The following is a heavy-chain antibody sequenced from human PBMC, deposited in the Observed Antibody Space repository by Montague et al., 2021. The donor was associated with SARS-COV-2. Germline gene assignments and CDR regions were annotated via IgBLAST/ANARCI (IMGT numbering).Heavy chain of an antibody. CDR2: INHSGST. D-gene: IGHD3-10*01. J-gene: IGHJ6*02. CDR3: ARLGAITLVRGITKADFSNYGMDV. Sequence: SETLSLTCAVSSGSFRGYYWSWIRQPPGKGLEWIGEINHSGSTTYNPSLERRVSISVDTPNKQFSLKVTSVTAADTAVYYCARLGAITLVRGITKADFSNYGMDVWGQGTTVTVSS. V-gene: IGHV4-34*01. CDR1: SGSFRGYY.